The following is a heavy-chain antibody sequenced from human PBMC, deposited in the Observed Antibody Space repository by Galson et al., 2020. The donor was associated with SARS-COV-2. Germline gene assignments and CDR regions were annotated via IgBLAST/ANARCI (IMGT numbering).Heavy chain of an antibody. D-gene: IGHD1-26*01. Sequence: GGSLRLSCAASGFTFDDYAMHWVRQAPGKGLEWVSGISWNSGSIGYADSVKGRLTLSRDNAKTSLYLQMNSLRAEDTALYYCAKDTVYSGSYAYYYYGMDVWGQGTTVTVSS. CDR1: GFTFDDYA. V-gene: IGHV3-9*01. J-gene: IGHJ6*02. CDR3: AKDTVYSGSYAYYYYGMDV. CDR2: ISWNSGSI.